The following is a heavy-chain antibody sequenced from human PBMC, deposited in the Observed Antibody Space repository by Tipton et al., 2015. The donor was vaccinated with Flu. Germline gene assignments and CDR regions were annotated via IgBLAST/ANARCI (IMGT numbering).Heavy chain of an antibody. V-gene: IGHV3-21*01. J-gene: IGHJ6*02. Sequence: SLRLSCAASGFTFSSYSMNWVRQAPGKGLEWVSSISSSSSYIYYADSVKGRFTISRDNPKNSLYLQMNSLRAEDTAVYYCARDPEDFWRGFYGNGMVVRGQGPPVPGSS. D-gene: IGHD3-3*01. CDR2: ISSSSSYI. CDR3: ARDPEDFWRGFYGNGMVV. CDR1: GFTFSSYS.